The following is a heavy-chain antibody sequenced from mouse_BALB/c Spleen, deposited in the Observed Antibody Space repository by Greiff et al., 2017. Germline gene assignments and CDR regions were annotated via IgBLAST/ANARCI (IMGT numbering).Heavy chain of an antibody. Sequence: VKLMESGPGLVAPSQSLSITCTVSGFSLTSYGVHWVRQPPGKGLEWLGVIWAGGSTNYNSALMSRLSISKDNSKSQVFLKMNSLQTDDTAMYYCARESWFAYWGQGTLVTVSA. V-gene: IGHV2-9*02. CDR3: ARESWFAY. CDR1: GFSLTSYG. CDR2: IWAGGST. J-gene: IGHJ3*01.